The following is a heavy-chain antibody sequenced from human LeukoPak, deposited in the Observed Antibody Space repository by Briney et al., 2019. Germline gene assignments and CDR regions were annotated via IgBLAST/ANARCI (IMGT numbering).Heavy chain of an antibody. V-gene: IGHV3-23*01. D-gene: IGHD6-6*01. CDR3: AKAYSSSYVDY. Sequence: GGSLGLSFAASGFTFINNALTWFRQAPGKGRDWVSVISASGDTTYYGDSVQGRFTISRDNSKNTLYLQMNSLRAEDTAVYYCAKAYSSSYVDYWGQGTLVTVSS. J-gene: IGHJ4*02. CDR2: ISASGDTT. CDR1: GFTFINNA.